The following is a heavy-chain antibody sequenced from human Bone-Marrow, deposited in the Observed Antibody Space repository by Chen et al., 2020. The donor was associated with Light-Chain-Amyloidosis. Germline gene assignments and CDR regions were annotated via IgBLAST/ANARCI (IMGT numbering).Heavy chain of an antibody. V-gene: IGHV1-2*04. CDR3: AKDSEIRGLIYAMNV. CDR2: INPDTGGT. J-gene: IGHJ6*02. D-gene: IGHD3-10*01. CDR1: GYTFTDFY. Sequence: QVQMVQSGAEVKEPGASIKVSCKTSGYTFTDFYIHWVRQAPGQGLEWMAWINPDTGGTRYEQKFQGWITVTRETSTRTVYMELSRLRSGDTAVYYCAKDSEIRGLIYAMNVWGQGTTVNVSS.